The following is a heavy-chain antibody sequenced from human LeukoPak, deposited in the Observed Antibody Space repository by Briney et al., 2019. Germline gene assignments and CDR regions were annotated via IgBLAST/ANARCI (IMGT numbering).Heavy chain of an antibody. CDR2: IYYSGST. V-gene: IGHV4-59*01. CDR3: ARTPPIMVRGVHPRFDP. D-gene: IGHD3-10*01. Sequence: SETLSLTCTVSGGSISSYYWSWIRQPPGKGLEWIGYIYYSGSTNYNPSLKSRVTISVDTSKNQFSLKLSSVTAADTAVYYCARTPPIMVRGVHPRFDPWGQGTLVTVSS. J-gene: IGHJ5*02. CDR1: GGSISSYY.